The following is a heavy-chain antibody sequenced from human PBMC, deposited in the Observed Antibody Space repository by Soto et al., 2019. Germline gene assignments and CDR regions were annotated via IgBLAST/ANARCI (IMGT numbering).Heavy chain of an antibody. CDR1: GGTFSSYA. CDR2: IIPIFGTA. V-gene: IGHV1-69*13. CDR3: ARDWVQLWLNYYYGMDV. J-gene: IGHJ6*02. Sequence: SVKVSCKASGGTFSSYAISWVRQAPGQGLEWMGGIIPIFGTANYAQKFQGRVTITADESTSTAYMELSSLRSEDTAVYYCARDWVQLWLNYYYGMDVWGQGTTVTVSS. D-gene: IGHD5-18*01.